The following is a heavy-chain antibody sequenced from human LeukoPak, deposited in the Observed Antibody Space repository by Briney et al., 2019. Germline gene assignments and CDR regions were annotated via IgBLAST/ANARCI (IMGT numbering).Heavy chain of an antibody. Sequence: GGSLRLSCAASGFTFNSYSMNWVRQAPGKGLEWVSSISSSSSYIYYADSVKGRFTISRDNAKNSLYLQMNSLRAEDTAVYYCARVIAGVIILAFDYWGQGTLVTVSS. V-gene: IGHV3-21*01. D-gene: IGHD3-10*01. CDR3: ARVIAGVIILAFDY. CDR1: GFTFNSYS. CDR2: ISSSSSYI. J-gene: IGHJ4*02.